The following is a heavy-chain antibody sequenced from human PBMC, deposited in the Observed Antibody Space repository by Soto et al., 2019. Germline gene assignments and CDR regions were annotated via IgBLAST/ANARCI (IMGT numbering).Heavy chain of an antibody. D-gene: IGHD1-26*01. CDR2: IWFDGSRK. CDR3: ATYHWETDYCFAY. Sequence: QVQLVESGGGVVQPGRSLRLSCAASGFTFTNYGFHWVLQAPGKGLEWVAVIWFDGSRKYYVDSVKGRFTISRDSSKNTLYLRLDRLRAYDAAVDYFATYHWETDYCFAYMGQGTMVIVSS. J-gene: IGHJ4*02. CDR1: GFTFTNYG. V-gene: IGHV3-33*01.